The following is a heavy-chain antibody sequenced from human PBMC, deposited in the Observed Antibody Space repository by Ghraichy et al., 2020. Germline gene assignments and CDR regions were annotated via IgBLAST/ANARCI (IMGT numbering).Heavy chain of an antibody. CDR2: IDHSGVT. CDR3: AIDSGRYYPTN. Sequence: SETLSLTRAVYGGSFSGYYWSWVRQPPGKGLEWIGEIDHSGVTNTNPSLNNRVSISVSTSKNHFSLNLDSVTAADTAVYYCAIDSGRYYPTNWGQGTLVIVSS. J-gene: IGHJ4*02. CDR1: GGSFSGYY. D-gene: IGHD3-22*01. V-gene: IGHV4-34*01.